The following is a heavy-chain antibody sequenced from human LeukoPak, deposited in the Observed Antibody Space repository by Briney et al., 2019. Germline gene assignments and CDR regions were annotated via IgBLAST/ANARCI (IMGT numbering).Heavy chain of an antibody. Sequence: GGSLRLSCAASGFSVGDKYMSWVRQAPGKGLEWVSLIYSAGDTFYSDSVTGRFTVSRDNSKNTLYLQMNSLRAEDTAFYYCARDSNSFPNFFDLWGQGTLVTVSS. V-gene: IGHV3-53*01. CDR2: IYSAGDT. CDR3: ARDSNSFPNFFDL. D-gene: IGHD4-23*01. CDR1: GFSVGDKY. J-gene: IGHJ4*02.